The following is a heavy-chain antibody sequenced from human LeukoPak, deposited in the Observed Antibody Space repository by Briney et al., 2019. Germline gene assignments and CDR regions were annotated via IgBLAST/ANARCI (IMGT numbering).Heavy chain of an antibody. CDR1: GFTFSSYA. D-gene: IGHD2-2*01. CDR3: ARDGGYCSSTSCYPAFDI. Sequence: PGGSLRLSCAASGFTFSSYAMHWVRQAPGKGLEWVAVISYDGSNKYYADSVKGRFTISRDNSKNTLYLQMNSLRAEDTAVHYCARDGGYCSSTSCYPAFDIWGQGTMVTVSS. V-gene: IGHV3-30-3*01. J-gene: IGHJ3*02. CDR2: ISYDGSNK.